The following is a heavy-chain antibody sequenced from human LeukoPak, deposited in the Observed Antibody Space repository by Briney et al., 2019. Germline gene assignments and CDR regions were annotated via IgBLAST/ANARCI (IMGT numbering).Heavy chain of an antibody. CDR1: GYTFTTYD. CDR3: AANQCSDGRCYIS. D-gene: IGHD2-15*01. CDR2: MNPNSGNT. V-gene: IGHV1-8*01. J-gene: IGHJ4*02. Sequence: ASVKVSCKASGYTFTTYDINWVRQATGQGLEWMGWMNPNSGNTGYAQKFQGRVTMTRNTSISTAYMELRSLRPEDTAVYYCAANQCSDGRCYISWGQGTLVTVSS.